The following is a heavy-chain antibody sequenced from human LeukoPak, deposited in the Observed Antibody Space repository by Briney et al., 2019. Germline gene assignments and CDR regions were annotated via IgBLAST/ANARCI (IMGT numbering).Heavy chain of an antibody. J-gene: IGHJ4*02. CDR3: ARAGREHQLLWPPDH. CDR2: ISSSLSTI. Sequence: GGSLRLSCAASGFTFSTYSMNWVRQAPGKGLEWVSYISSSLSTIYYADSVKGRFTISRDNSKNTLYLQMNSLRVEDTAVYYCARAGREHQLLWPPDHWGQGTLVTVSS. CDR1: GFTFSTYS. V-gene: IGHV3-48*01. D-gene: IGHD2-2*01.